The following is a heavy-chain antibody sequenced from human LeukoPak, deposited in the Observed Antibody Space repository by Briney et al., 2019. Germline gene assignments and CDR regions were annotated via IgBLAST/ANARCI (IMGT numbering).Heavy chain of an antibody. CDR1: GYTFTSYG. V-gene: IGHV1-18*01. CDR2: ISAYNGNT. J-gene: IGHJ4*02. Sequence: ASVKVSCKASGYTFTSYGISWVRQAPGQGLEWMGWISAYNGNTNYAQKLRGRVTMTTDTSTSTAYMELRSLRSVDTAVYYCARDRGPELGYYFDYWGQGTLVTVSS. CDR3: ARDRGPELGYYFDY. D-gene: IGHD7-27*01.